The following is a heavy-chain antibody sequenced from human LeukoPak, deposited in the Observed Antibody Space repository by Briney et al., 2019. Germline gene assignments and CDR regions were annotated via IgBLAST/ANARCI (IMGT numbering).Heavy chain of an antibody. D-gene: IGHD6-19*01. V-gene: IGHV1-2*02. CDR2: INPNSGGT. CDR1: GYTFTGYY. CDR3: ASAQGIAVAGDDAFDI. Sequence: ASVKVSCTASGYTFTGYYMHWVRQAPGQGLEWMGWINPNSGGTNYAQKFQGRATMTRDTSISTAYMELSRLRSDDTAVYYCASAQGIAVAGDDAFDIWGQGTMVTVSS. J-gene: IGHJ3*02.